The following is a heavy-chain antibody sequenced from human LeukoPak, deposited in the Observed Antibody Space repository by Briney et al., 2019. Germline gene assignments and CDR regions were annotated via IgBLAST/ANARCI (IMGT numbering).Heavy chain of an antibody. Sequence: ASVKVSCKASGYTFTGYYMHWMRQAPGQGLEWMGWINPNSGGTNYAQKFQGRVTMTRDTSISTAYMELSRLRSDDTAVYYCAIGYSSGWYQFDYWGQGTLVTVSS. D-gene: IGHD6-19*01. V-gene: IGHV1-2*02. CDR1: GYTFTGYY. J-gene: IGHJ4*02. CDR3: AIGYSSGWYQFDY. CDR2: INPNSGGT.